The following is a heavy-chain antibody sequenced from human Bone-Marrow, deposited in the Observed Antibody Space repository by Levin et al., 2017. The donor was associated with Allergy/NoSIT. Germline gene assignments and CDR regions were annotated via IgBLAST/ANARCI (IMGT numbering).Heavy chain of an antibody. Sequence: GGSLRLSCIASGFSFGGHAMTWVRQAPGKGLEWVSTILNNGDTYYADSVKGRLTISRDNPKNTVYLQMNSLRDEDTAVYYCAKDYGGRPPHYFDYWGQGTLVTVSS. CDR2: ILNNGDT. V-gene: IGHV3-23*01. CDR3: AKDYGGRPPHYFDY. D-gene: IGHD4-23*01. J-gene: IGHJ4*02. CDR1: GFSFGGHA.